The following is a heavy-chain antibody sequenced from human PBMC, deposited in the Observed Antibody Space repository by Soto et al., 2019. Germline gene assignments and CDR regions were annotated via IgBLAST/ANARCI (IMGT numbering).Heavy chain of an antibody. D-gene: IGHD3-22*01. V-gene: IGHV1-46*01. Sequence: ASVKVSCKASGNSFTTYYMHWVRQAPGQGLEWMGIINPSGGRTTYAQKFQGRVTMTRDTSTSTLHMELSRLTSEDTAVYYCARLYHYYSSGYYDYWGQGTLVTVSS. J-gene: IGHJ4*02. CDR1: GNSFTTYY. CDR3: ARLYHYYSSGYYDY. CDR2: INPSGGRT.